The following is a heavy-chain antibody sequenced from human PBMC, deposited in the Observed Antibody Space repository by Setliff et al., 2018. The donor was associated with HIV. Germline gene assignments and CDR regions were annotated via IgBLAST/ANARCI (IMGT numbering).Heavy chain of an antibody. V-gene: IGHV1-18*01. J-gene: IGHJ4*02. CDR2: ISAYNGNT. CDR1: GYTFTSYG. Sequence: GASVKVSCKASGYTFTSYGMGWVRQAPGQGLEWMGWISAYNGNTHYAQKLQGRVTMTTDTSKGTAYMELRGLRSDDTAVYYCARAPPSSGQYRADYWGQGTLVTVSS. D-gene: IGHD6-19*01. CDR3: ARAPPSSGQYRADY.